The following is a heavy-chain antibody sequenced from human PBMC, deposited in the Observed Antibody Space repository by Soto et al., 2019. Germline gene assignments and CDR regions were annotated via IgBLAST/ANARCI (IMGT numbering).Heavy chain of an antibody. CDR2: ISYDGSNK. V-gene: IGHV3-30*18. D-gene: IGHD3-22*01. Sequence: GGSLRLSCAATGFTFTSYCMHWVRQAPGKGLEWVAVISYDGSNKYYADSVKGRFTISRDNSKNTLYLQMNSLRAEDTAVYYCVKDIDYDSSGYYSSPLDYWGQGT. J-gene: IGHJ4*02. CDR3: VKDIDYDSSGYYSSPLDY. CDR1: GFTFTSYC.